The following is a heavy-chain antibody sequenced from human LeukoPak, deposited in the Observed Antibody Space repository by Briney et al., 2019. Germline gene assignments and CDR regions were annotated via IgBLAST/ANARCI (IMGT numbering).Heavy chain of an antibody. Sequence: PGGSLRLSCAASGFTFSSYAMSWVRQAPGKGLEWVSAISGSGGSTYYADSVKGRFTISRDNSKNTLYLQMNSLRAGDTAVYYCAKGATVTTSYYYYMDVWGKGTTVTVSS. D-gene: IGHD4-17*01. CDR2: ISGSGGST. CDR1: GFTFSSYA. V-gene: IGHV3-23*01. J-gene: IGHJ6*03. CDR3: AKGATVTTSYYYYMDV.